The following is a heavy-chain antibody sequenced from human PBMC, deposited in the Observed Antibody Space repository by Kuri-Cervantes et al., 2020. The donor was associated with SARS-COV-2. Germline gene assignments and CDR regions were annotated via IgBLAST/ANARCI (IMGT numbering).Heavy chain of an antibody. J-gene: IGHJ6*03. CDR3: ARIDYHTSGYYYYYYYMDV. Sequence: SETLSLTCTVSSGSISSGDYYWGWIRQPPGKGLEWIGSIFRSGITYYNPSLKSRVTMSVDTTKNQFSLKLSSVTAADTAVYYCARIDYHTSGYYYYYYYMDVWGKGIAVTVSS. D-gene: IGHD3-22*01. V-gene: IGHV4-39*01. CDR1: SGSISSGDYY. CDR2: IFRSGIT.